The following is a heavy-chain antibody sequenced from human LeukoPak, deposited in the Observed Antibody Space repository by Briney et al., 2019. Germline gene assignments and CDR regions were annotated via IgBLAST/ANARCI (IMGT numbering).Heavy chain of an antibody. CDR2: INPSGGST. Sequence: ASVKVSCKASGGTFSSYAISWVRQAPGQGLEWMGIINPSGGSTSYAQKFQGRVTMTRDTSTSTVYMELSSLRSEDTAVYYCARADPYYGSGSSRFDPWGQGTLVTVSS. CDR3: ARADPYYGSGSSRFDP. CDR1: GGTFSSYA. V-gene: IGHV1-46*01. D-gene: IGHD3-10*01. J-gene: IGHJ5*02.